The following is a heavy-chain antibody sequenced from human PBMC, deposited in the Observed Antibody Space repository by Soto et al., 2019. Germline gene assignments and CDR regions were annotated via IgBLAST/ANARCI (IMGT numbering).Heavy chain of an antibody. J-gene: IGHJ4*02. CDR3: ARGNWGGEGDY. D-gene: IGHD7-27*01. CDR1: GFTVSSNY. CDR2: IYSGGST. Sequence: GGSLRLSCAASGFTVSSNYMSWVRQAPGKGQEWVSVIYSGGSTYYADSVKGRFTISRDNSKNTLYLQMNSVRAEDTAVYYCARGNWGGEGDYWGQGTLVTVSS. V-gene: IGHV3-53*01.